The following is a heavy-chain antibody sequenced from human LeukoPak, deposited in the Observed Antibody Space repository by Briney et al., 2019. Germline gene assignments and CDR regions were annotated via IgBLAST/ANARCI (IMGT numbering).Heavy chain of an antibody. CDR2: ISANDGNT. CDR1: GYTFTSYG. D-gene: IGHD3-10*01. V-gene: IGHV1-18*01. J-gene: IGHJ4*02. Sequence: ASVKDSCKASGYTFTSYGISWVRQAPGQGLEWMGWISANDGNTDYPQKLQGRVTMTTDTSTSTAYMKLRSLRSDDTAVYYCARESHVTREDYWGQGTLVTVSS. CDR3: ARESHVTREDY.